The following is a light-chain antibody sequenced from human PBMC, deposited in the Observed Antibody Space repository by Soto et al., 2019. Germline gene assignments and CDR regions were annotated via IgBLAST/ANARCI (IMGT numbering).Light chain of an antibody. CDR1: QSISTW. CDR2: KAS. Sequence: DIQMTQSPATLSASLGDRATIACRASQSISTWFAWYQQKPGKAPKLLIYKASNLEAGIPSRFSGSGSGTEFTITISSLQSDDFATYYCQQYNTWPLTFGGGTTVEIK. CDR3: QQYNTWPLT. V-gene: IGKV1-5*03. J-gene: IGKJ4*02.